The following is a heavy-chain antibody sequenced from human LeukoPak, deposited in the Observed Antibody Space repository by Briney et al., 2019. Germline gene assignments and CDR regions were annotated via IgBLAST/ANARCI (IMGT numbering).Heavy chain of an antibody. J-gene: IGHJ4*02. CDR2: MSADGINT. CDR1: GFIFSDYA. Sequence: HPGTSLRLSCTASGFIFSDYAMHWVRQAPGKGLEWVAVMSADGINTFYAASVRGRFTISRDNSKGTVNLQMNSLTSEDTAVYYCARDRYYGSGSYFDYWGQGTLVTVSS. D-gene: IGHD3-10*01. V-gene: IGHV3-30-3*01. CDR3: ARDRYYGSGSYFDY.